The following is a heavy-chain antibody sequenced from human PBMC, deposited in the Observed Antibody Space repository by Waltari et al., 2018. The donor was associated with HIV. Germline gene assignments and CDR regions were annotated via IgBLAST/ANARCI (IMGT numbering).Heavy chain of an antibody. D-gene: IGHD4-17*01. Sequence: QLQLQESGPGVVKPSETLSLTCTVSGGSISSSSYYWGWIRQPPGKGLEWIGSIYYSGSTYYNPSLKSRVTISVDTSKNQFSLKLSSVTAADTAVYYCARREDYAEDYWGQGTLVTVSS. J-gene: IGHJ4*02. CDR2: IYYSGST. CDR3: ARREDYAEDY. CDR1: GGSISSSSYY. V-gene: IGHV4-39*07.